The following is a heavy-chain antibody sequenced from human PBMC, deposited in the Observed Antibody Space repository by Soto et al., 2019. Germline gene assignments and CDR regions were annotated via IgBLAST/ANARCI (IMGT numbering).Heavy chain of an antibody. D-gene: IGHD5-12*01. Sequence: NPGGSLRLSCAASGFTFSNAWMSWVRQAPGKGLEWVGRIKSKTDGGTTDYAAPVKGRFTISRDDSKNTLYLQMNSLKTEDTAVCYCTTDQVGYKAYYYYGMDVWGQGTTVTVSS. CDR3: TTDQVGYKAYYYYGMDV. CDR1: GFTFSNAW. V-gene: IGHV3-15*01. CDR2: IKSKTDGGTT. J-gene: IGHJ6*02.